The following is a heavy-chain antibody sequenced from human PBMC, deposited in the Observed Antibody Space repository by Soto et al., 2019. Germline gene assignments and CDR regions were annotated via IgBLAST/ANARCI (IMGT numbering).Heavy chain of an antibody. D-gene: IGHD6-13*01. Sequence: QVQLVQSGAEVKKPGSSVKVSCKASGGTFSSYAISWVRQAPGQGREWMGGIIPILGTANYAQKFQGRVRITADESTSTAHMKLSSLRSEDPAVYYCASRIAAAATSTSINYSYGMDVWGQGTTVTVSS. CDR2: IIPILGTA. CDR1: GGTFSSYA. J-gene: IGHJ6*02. V-gene: IGHV1-69*01. CDR3: ASRIAAAATSTSINYSYGMDV.